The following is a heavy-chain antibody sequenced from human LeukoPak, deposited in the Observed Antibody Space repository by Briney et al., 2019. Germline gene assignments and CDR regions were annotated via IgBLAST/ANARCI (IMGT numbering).Heavy chain of an antibody. CDR3: ARLGSASWYFDL. V-gene: IGHV4-59*01. Sequence: KASETLSLTCTVSGGSISSYYWSWIRQPAGKGLEWIAYIYYSGSTSYNPSLKSRVTISLDTSKNQLSLKLNSVTAADTAVYYCARLGSASWYFDLWGVAPWSLSPQ. CDR2: IYYSGST. D-gene: IGHD3-10*01. J-gene: IGHJ2*01. CDR1: GGSISSYY.